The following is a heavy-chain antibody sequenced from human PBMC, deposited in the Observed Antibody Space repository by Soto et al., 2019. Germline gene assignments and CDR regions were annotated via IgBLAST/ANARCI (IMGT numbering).Heavy chain of an antibody. D-gene: IGHD3-22*01. Sequence: SETLSLTCTVSDGAITGYYWSWIRQSPGEGLEWIGYVYNTGSPSYNPSLKSRVTMSVDASTNQFSLILTSVTATDTAVYYCAGERLTGSGYFDYWGQGTLVTVSS. J-gene: IGHJ4*02. V-gene: IGHV4-59*01. CDR2: VYNTGSP. CDR1: DGAITGYY. CDR3: AGERLTGSGYFDY.